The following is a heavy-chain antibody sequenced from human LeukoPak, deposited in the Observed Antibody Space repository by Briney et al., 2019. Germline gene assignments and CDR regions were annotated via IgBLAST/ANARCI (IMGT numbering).Heavy chain of an antibody. D-gene: IGHD1-1*01. J-gene: IGHJ5*02. CDR1: GGSIDTYY. CDR3: ARGTIPNWFDP. V-gene: IGHV4-59*01. CDR2: VFHTGST. Sequence: SETLSLTCTVSGGSIDTYYWNWIRQPPGKGLEWIGYVFHTGSTNYNPSLKSRVTISVDTSKNQFSLKLSSVTAADTAVYYCARGTIPNWFDPWGQGTLVTVSS.